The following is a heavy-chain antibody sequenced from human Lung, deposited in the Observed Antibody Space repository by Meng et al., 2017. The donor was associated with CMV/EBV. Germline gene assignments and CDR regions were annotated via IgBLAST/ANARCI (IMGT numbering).Heavy chain of an antibody. CDR3: AKDLRFYP. D-gene: IGHD3-3*01. V-gene: IGHV3-23*01. CDR1: GFTFSSYA. J-gene: IGHJ1*01. CDR2: ISGAGSST. Sequence: LRLSVAGSGFTFSSYAMSWVRQALGKGLECVSAISGAGSSTYYADSVKGRFTISRDNSRDTLFLQMNSLRAEDTAVYYCAKDLRFYPGGQGTLVTVSS.